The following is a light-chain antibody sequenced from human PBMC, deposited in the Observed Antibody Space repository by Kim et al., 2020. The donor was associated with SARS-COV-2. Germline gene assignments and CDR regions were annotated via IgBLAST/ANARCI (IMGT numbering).Light chain of an antibody. J-gene: IGKJ4*01. CDR2: DGS. Sequence: EIVLTQSPGTLSLSPGERATLSCRASQSFSSDYLAWYQQKPGQAPRLLIYDGSNRATGIPDRFSGSASGTDFTLTISRLEPEDFAVYYCQQYSSSSITFGGGTKVDIK. CDR3: QQYSSSSIT. V-gene: IGKV3-20*01. CDR1: QSFSSDY.